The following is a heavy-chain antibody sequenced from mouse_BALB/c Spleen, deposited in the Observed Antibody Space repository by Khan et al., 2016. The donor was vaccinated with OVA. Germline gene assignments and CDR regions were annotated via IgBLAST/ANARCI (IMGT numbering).Heavy chain of an antibody. CDR1: GYTFSSYW. V-gene: IGHV1-9*01. D-gene: IGHD1-1*01. CDR3: ARGNYYGSSSWFGY. J-gene: IGHJ3*01. Sequence: VQLQQSGAELMKPGASVKISCKATGYTFSSYWIEWVKQRPGHGLEWIGEILPGSGRNNYNEKFKGKATFTADTSSNTAYMQLSNLTSDDSAVYYCARGNYYGSSSWFGYWGQETLVTVSA. CDR2: ILPGSGRN.